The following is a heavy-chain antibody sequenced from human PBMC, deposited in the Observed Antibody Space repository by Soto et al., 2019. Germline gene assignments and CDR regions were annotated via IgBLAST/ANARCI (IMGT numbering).Heavy chain of an antibody. J-gene: IGHJ5*02. D-gene: IGHD3-22*01. CDR2: MYYSGTT. CDR3: AVVDSTGNWFDP. CDR1: GGSISSSDFY. V-gene: IGHV4-39*01. Sequence: QLQLQESGPGLVKPSETLSLTCTVSGGSISSSDFYWGWLRQPPGKGPDFIGSMYYSGTTYYNPSLKNRITISVGTSKNQFSLKLISVTAADTAVYYCAVVDSTGNWFDPWGQGALVTVSS.